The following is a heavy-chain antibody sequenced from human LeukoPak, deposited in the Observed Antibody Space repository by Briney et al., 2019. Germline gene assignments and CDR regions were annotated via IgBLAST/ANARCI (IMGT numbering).Heavy chain of an antibody. V-gene: IGHV1-46*01. CDR3: AREAGAFDY. Sequence: ASVKVSCRTSGHTFTSNYMDWMRQAPGQGLEWMGVINPSDGSRTYAQKFQGRVTLTRDTSTTTVHMELSSLTSDDTAVYYCAREAGAFDYWGQGTLVTVSS. J-gene: IGHJ4*02. D-gene: IGHD1-26*01. CDR2: INPSDGSR. CDR1: GHTFTSNY.